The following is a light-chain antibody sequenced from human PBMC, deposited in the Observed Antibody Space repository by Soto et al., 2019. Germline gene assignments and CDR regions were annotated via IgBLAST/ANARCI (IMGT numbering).Light chain of an antibody. J-gene: IGLJ1*01. Sequence: QSALTQPRSVSGSPGQSVTISCTGTSSDVGGYNYVSWYQQHPGKAPKLMIYDVSKRPSGVPDRFSGSKSGNTASLTISGLQAEDEADYCCCSYAGSYTYVFGTGTQVTVL. V-gene: IGLV2-11*01. CDR2: DVS. CDR1: SSDVGGYNY. CDR3: CSYAGSYTYV.